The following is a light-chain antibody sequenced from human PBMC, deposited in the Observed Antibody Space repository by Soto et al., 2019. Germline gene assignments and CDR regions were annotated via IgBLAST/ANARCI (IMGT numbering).Light chain of an antibody. J-gene: IGKJ2*01. Sequence: EIVLTQSPATLSLSPGDTATLSCRASQSVSRYLAWYQQKPGQAPRLLIYDASNRATGIPARFSGSGSGTDFTLTTGSLDPEDFAVYYCQHRSNWPRTFGQGTKVEIK. CDR3: QHRSNWPRT. CDR1: QSVSRY. V-gene: IGKV3-11*01. CDR2: DAS.